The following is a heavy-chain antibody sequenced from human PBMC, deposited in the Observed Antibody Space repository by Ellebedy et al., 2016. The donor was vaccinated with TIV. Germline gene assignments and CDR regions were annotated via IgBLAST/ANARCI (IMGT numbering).Heavy chain of an antibody. CDR1: GFTFSSHA. D-gene: IGHD6-19*01. CDR3: AKTAGYSSPLDY. V-gene: IGHV3-30*18. Sequence: GESLKISXAASGFTFSSHAMHWVRQAPGKGLEWVAVISSDGRNEYYADSVKGRFTISRDNSKNTLYLQMNSLRAEDTAVYYCAKTAGYSSPLDYWGQGTLVTVSS. CDR2: ISSDGRNE. J-gene: IGHJ4*02.